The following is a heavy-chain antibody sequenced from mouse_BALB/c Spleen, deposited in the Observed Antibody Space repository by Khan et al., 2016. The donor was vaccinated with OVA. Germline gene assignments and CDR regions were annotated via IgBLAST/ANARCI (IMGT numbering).Heavy chain of an antibody. J-gene: IGHJ3*01. Sequence: QVQLQQSVPELVNPGASLKVSCKASGYTFTDYIIGWVKQSTRQGLEWIGDIFPGSGTPYYNEKFKDKATLTADTSSNTAYMQLSSLTSEASAVYFWARGGYSVFAYWGQGTLVTVSA. CDR1: GYTFTDYI. CDR2: IFPGSGTP. D-gene: IGHD1-1*01. CDR3: ARGGYSVFAY. V-gene: IGHV1-77*01.